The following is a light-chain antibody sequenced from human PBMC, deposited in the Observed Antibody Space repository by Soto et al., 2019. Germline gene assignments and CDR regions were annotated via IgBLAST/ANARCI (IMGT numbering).Light chain of an antibody. CDR2: AAS. Sequence: EIVLTQSPAPLSVSPGERVTLSCRSSQSFDINVACYQQQPGQAPRLLIYAASTRATDMPGRCSGSGSGTEFTPAISSLQSEDFAVYYCQQYNSWPRTLGQGTKVDIK. CDR1: QSFDIN. V-gene: IGKV3-15*01. CDR3: QQYNSWPRT. J-gene: IGKJ1*01.